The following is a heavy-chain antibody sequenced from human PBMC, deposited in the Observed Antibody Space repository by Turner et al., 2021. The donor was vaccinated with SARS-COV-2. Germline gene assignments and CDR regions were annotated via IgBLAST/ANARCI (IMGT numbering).Heavy chain of an antibody. CDR3: ATATVIYGDYGNYYYYYGMDV. J-gene: IGHJ6*02. V-gene: IGHV3-30*04. CDR1: GFPFSSYA. CDR2: MSYDGSHK. Sequence: QVQLVESGGGVVQPGRSLRLSCAASGFPFSSYAMHWVRQAPGKGLEWVAVMSYDGSHKYYADSVKGRFTISRDNSKNTLYLQMNSLRAEDTAVYYCATATVIYGDYGNYYYYYGMDVWGQGTTVTVSS. D-gene: IGHD4-17*01.